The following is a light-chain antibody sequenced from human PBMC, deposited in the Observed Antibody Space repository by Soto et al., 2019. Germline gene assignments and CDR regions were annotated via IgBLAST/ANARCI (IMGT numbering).Light chain of an antibody. V-gene: IGKV4-1*01. CDR2: WAS. J-gene: IGKJ1*01. CDR3: QQYYSTPRT. CDR1: QSVLYSSDNKNY. Sequence: DIVLTQSPDSLAVSLGERATINCKSSQSVLYSSDNKNYLAWYQQKPGQPPKLLIYWASTRESGAPDRISGSGSGTDFTLTISSLQDEDVAVYYCQQYYSTPRTFGQGTKVEIK.